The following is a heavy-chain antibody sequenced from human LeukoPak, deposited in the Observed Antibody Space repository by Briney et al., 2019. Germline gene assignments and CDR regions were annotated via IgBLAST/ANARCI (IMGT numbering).Heavy chain of an antibody. V-gene: IGHV3-23*01. CDR1: GFTFSSYA. J-gene: IGHJ4*02. CDR2: ISGIGGST. CDR3: AKVLLRGYYDSSGYLDY. D-gene: IGHD3-22*01. Sequence: GGSLRLSCAASGFTFSSYAMSWVRQAPGKGLEWVSAISGIGGSTYYADSVKGRFTISRDNSKNTLYLQMNSLRAEETAVYYCAKVLLRGYYDSSGYLDYWGQGTLVTVSS.